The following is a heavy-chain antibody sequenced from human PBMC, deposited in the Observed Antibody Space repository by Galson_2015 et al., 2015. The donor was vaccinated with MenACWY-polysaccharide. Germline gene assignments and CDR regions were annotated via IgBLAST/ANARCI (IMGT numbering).Heavy chain of an antibody. J-gene: IGHJ6*02. Sequence: LRLSCAASGFTFSAYWMSWVRQAPGKGLEWVANIKQDGSGKYYVDSVKGRFTISRDNAKNSLYLQMNSLRAEDTALYYCASPHTHYYGSGSSLYGMGVWGQGTTVSVSS. D-gene: IGHD3-10*01. CDR3: ASPHTHYYGSGSSLYGMGV. V-gene: IGHV3-7*01. CDR1: GFTFSAYW. CDR2: IKQDGSGK.